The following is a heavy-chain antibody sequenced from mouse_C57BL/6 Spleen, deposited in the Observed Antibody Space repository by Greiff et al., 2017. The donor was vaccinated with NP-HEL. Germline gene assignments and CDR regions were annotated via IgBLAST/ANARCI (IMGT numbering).Heavy chain of an antibody. Sequence: QVQLQQSGAELVRPGASVTLSCKASGYTFTDYEMHWVKQTPVHGLEWIGAIDPETGGTAYHQQFKGKAILTADKSSSTAYMELRSLTSEDSAVYYCTRGGGLRLQFAYWGQGTLVTVSA. D-gene: IGHD3-2*02. CDR1: GYTFTDYE. CDR2: IDPETGGT. CDR3: TRGGGLRLQFAY. V-gene: IGHV1-15*01. J-gene: IGHJ3*01.